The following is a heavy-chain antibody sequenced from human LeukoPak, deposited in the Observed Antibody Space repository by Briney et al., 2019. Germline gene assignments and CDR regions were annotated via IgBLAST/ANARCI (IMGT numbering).Heavy chain of an antibody. CDR3: AKAPVTTCRGAFCYPFDY. J-gene: IGHJ4*02. V-gene: IGHV3-23*01. D-gene: IGHD2-15*01. CDR2: ISDTGNT. CDR1: GFTLSSYA. Sequence: GGSLRLSCAASGFTLSSYAMSWVRQAPGKGLEWVSAISDTGNTYHADSVKGRFNISRDSSKNTLFLKMNRLRPEDAAVYYCAKAPVTTCRGAFCYPFDYWGLGTLVTVSS.